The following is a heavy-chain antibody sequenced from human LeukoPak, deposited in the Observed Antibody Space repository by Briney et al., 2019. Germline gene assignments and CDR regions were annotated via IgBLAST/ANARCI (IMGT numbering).Heavy chain of an antibody. J-gene: IGHJ4*02. D-gene: IGHD1-7*01. V-gene: IGHV3-23*01. CDR1: GFTFSSYA. Sequence: PGGSLRLSCATSGFTFSSYALTWVRQAPGMGLEWVSAISGSGDTTYYADSVKGRFTISRDNSKNTLYLQMNSLRTEDTAVYYCAKAAQNWNYDRCYFDYWGQGTLVPVSS. CDR3: AKAAQNWNYDRCYFDY. CDR2: ISGSGDTT.